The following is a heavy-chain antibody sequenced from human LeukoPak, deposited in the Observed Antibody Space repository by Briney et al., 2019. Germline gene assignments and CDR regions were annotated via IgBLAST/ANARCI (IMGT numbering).Heavy chain of an antibody. CDR1: GFTFSSYA. J-gene: IGHJ5*02. Sequence: GGSLRLSCAASGFTFSSYAMSWVRQAPGKGLEWVSAISGSGGSTYYADSVKGRITISRDNSKNTLYLQMNSLRAEDTAVYYCAKDQFRSGLNWFDPWGQGTLVTVSS. D-gene: IGHD6-19*01. V-gene: IGHV3-23*01. CDR3: AKDQFRSGLNWFDP. CDR2: ISGSGGST.